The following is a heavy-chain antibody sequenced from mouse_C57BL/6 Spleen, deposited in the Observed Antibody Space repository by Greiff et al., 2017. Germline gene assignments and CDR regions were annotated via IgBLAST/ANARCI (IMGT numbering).Heavy chain of an antibody. D-gene: IGHD4-1*01. J-gene: IGHJ4*01. Sequence: VKLQQPGAELVKPGASVKMSCKASGYTFTSYWITWVKQRPGQGLEWIGDIYPGSGSTNYNEKFKSKATLTVDTSSSTAYMQLSSLTSEDSAVYYCARRGGTRYYYAMDYWGQGTSVTVSS. CDR2: IYPGSGST. CDR3: ARRGGTRYYYAMDY. CDR1: GYTFTSYW. V-gene: IGHV1-55*01.